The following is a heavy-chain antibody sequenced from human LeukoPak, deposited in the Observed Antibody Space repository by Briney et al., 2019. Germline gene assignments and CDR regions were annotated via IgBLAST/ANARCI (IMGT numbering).Heavy chain of an antibody. CDR3: ATSTPLGYCSGGSCLRVFDP. V-gene: IGHV1-2*02. Sequence: GGTNYAQKFQGRVTMTRDTSISTAYMELSRLRSDDTAVYYCATSTPLGYCSGGSCLRVFDPWGQGTLVTVSS. J-gene: IGHJ5*02. CDR2: GGT. D-gene: IGHD2-15*01.